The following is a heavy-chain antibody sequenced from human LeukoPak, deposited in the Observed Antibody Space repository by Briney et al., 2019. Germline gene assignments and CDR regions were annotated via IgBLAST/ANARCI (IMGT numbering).Heavy chain of an antibody. Sequence: GGSLRLSCAASGFTFSSYAMSWVRQAPGKGLEWVSAISGSGGSTYYADSVKGRFTTSRDNSKNTLYLQMNSLRAEDTAVYYCAKGGDDFWSGYSDYWGQGTLVTVSS. V-gene: IGHV3-23*01. CDR3: AKGGDDFWSGYSDY. CDR1: GFTFSSYA. J-gene: IGHJ4*02. D-gene: IGHD3-3*01. CDR2: ISGSGGST.